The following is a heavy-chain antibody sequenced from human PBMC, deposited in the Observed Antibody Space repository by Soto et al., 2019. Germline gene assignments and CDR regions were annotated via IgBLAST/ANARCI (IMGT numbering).Heavy chain of an antibody. J-gene: IGHJ3*02. V-gene: IGHV3-30*18. Sequence: GGSLRLSCAASGFTFSSYGMHWVRQAPGKGLEWVAVISYDGSNKYYADSVKGRFTISRDNSKNTLYLQMNSLRAEDTAVYYCAKDRRESQYDYVWGSYSALDAFDIWGQGTMVTVSS. CDR3: AKDRRESQYDYVWGSYSALDAFDI. CDR2: ISYDGSNK. CDR1: GFTFSSYG. D-gene: IGHD3-16*01.